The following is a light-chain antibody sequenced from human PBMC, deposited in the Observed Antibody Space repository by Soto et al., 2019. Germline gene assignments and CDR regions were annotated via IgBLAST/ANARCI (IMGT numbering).Light chain of an antibody. Sequence: EIVSTQSPGTLSLSPGERATLYCRASQSVSSDLAWYHQKPGQAPRLLIYGASTRATGIPARFSGSGSGTEFTLTINSLQSEDFAVYYCQQYNNWPRTFGQGTKVDIK. V-gene: IGKV3-15*01. J-gene: IGKJ1*01. CDR2: GAS. CDR1: QSVSSD. CDR3: QQYNNWPRT.